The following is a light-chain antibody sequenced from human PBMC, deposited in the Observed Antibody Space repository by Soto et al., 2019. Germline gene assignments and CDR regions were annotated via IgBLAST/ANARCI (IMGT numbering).Light chain of an antibody. CDR3: HQTAGSLTWT. CDR2: GAS. CDR1: QSIRYS. J-gene: IGKJ1*01. V-gene: IGKV1-39*01. Sequence: DIQLTQSPSSLSASVGDRVTITCRASQSIRYSLNWYQQRPGEAPKVLIYGASNLQSGVPGRFSGSGSGTELALTISSLQPEDFATYYCHQTAGSLTWTFGQGTRVEAK.